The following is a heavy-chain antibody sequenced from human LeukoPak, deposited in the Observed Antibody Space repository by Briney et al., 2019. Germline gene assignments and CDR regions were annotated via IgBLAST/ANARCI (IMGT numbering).Heavy chain of an antibody. CDR1: GFTFSDYW. D-gene: IGHD1-14*01. CDR3: ARGPRTATPPQPGFYHCAMDV. V-gene: IGHV3-7*01. J-gene: IGHJ6*02. CDR2: IKQDGSEK. Sequence: PGGSLRLSCAASGFTFSDYWMTWVRQAPGKGLEWVANIKQDGSEKNYVDSVKGRLTISRDNAKSSLYLQMNSLRAEDTAVYYCARGPRTATPPQPGFYHCAMDVWGQGTTVTVSS.